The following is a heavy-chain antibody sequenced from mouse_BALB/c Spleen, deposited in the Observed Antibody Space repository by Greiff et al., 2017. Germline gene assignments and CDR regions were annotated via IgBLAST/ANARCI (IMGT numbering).Heavy chain of an antibody. D-gene: IGHD1-1*01. Sequence: EVKLMESGAELVKPGASVKLSCTASGFNIKDTYMHWVKQRPEQGLEWIGRIDPANGNTKYDPKFQGKATITADTSSNTAYLQLSSLTSEDTAVYYCATVPFAYWGQGTLVTVSA. CDR2: IDPANGNT. CDR1: GFNIKDTY. V-gene: IGHV14-3*02. CDR3: ATVPFAY. J-gene: IGHJ3*01.